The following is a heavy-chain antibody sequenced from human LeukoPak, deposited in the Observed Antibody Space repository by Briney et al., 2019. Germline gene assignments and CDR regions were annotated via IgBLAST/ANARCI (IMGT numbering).Heavy chain of an antibody. CDR3: ARLAVAGLRKEFDY. D-gene: IGHD6-19*01. V-gene: IGHV4-34*01. CDR2: INHSGST. J-gene: IGHJ4*02. CDR1: GGFFNGYY. Sequence: PSETLSLTCAVFGGFFNGYYWSWIRQPPGKGLEWIGEINHSGSTNYSPSLKSRVTISVDTSKSQFSLNLNSVTAADTAMYYCARLAVAGLRKEFDYWGQGTLVTVAS.